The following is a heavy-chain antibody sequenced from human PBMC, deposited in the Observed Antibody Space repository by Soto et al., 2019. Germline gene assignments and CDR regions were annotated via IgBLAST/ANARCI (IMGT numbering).Heavy chain of an antibody. D-gene: IGHD1-26*01. J-gene: IGHJ5*02. Sequence: SVKVSCKAFGGNFTNYGISWVRQAPGQGLEWMGGIIPLFGTTNYAQKFRGRVTVTADESTSTVHMELNSLRSEDMAIYYCARAHGTSWYNWFDPWGQGTLVTVSS. CDR3: ARAHGTSWYNWFDP. V-gene: IGHV1-69*13. CDR1: GGNFTNYG. CDR2: IIPLFGTT.